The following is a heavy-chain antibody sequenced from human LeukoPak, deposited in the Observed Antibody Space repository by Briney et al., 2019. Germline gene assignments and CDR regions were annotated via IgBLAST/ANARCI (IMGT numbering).Heavy chain of an antibody. CDR2: ISTTADII. V-gene: IGHV3-11*01. CDR3: APGGLGKILFSY. Sequence: NPGGSLRLSCAASEFTFSDYYMSWIRQAPGKGLEWVSYISTTADIIYYADSVKGRFTISRDNAKNSLYLQMNSLRAEDTATYYCAPGGLGKILFSYWGQGTLVAVSS. D-gene: IGHD3/OR15-3a*01. J-gene: IGHJ4*02. CDR1: EFTFSDYY.